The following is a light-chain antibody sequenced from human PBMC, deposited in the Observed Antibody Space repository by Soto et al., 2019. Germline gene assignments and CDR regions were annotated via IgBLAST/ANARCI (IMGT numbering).Light chain of an antibody. CDR2: EVT. V-gene: IGLV2-14*01. CDR1: SGDVGGYNY. J-gene: IGLJ3*02. Sequence: QSVLTQPASVSGSPGQSITISCTGTSGDVGGYNYVSWYQQHPGKAPILIIYEVTNRPSGVSNRFSASKSGNTASLTISGLQAEDEADYYCSSYTSSTTWVFGGGTKLTVL. CDR3: SSYTSSTTWV.